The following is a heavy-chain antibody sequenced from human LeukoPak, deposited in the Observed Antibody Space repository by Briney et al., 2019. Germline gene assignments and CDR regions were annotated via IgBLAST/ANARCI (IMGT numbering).Heavy chain of an antibody. CDR1: GGSLSSYY. J-gene: IGHJ6*03. V-gene: IGHV4-59*01. D-gene: IGHD3-3*01. Sequence: SETLSLTCTVSGGSLSSYYWSWIRQPPGKGLEWIGYIYYSGSTNYNPSLKSRVTISVDTSKNQFSLKLSSVTAADTAVYYCARVASGVAGYYYYYMDVWGKGTTVTVSS. CDR2: IYYSGST. CDR3: ARVASGVAGYYYYYMDV.